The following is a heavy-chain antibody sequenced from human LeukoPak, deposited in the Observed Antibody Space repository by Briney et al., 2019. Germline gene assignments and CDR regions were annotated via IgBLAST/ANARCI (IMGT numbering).Heavy chain of an antibody. D-gene: IGHD1-26*01. V-gene: IGHV3-7*03. Sequence: GGSLRLSCAASGFTFTTYWMSWVRQAPGKGLEWVANIKQDGTEKYYVDSVKGRFTISRDNSKNTLYLQMNSLRAEDTALYYCARDGGVGAGQGGWNYFDYWGQGTLVTVSS. CDR1: GFTFTTYW. J-gene: IGHJ4*02. CDR3: ARDGGVGAGQGGWNYFDY. CDR2: IKQDGTEK.